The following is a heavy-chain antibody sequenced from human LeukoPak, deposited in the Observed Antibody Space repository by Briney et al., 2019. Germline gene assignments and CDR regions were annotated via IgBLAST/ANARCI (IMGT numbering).Heavy chain of an antibody. CDR3: GILIASRGAFDI. D-gene: IGHD3-3*02. CDR2: ISWNSGKI. V-gene: IGHV3-9*01. Sequence: RTGGSLRLSCAASGFTFDDYGLHWVRQAPGKGLEWVSGISWNSGKIDYADSVKGRFTISRDNAKNSLYLQMNSLRGEDTALDYCGILIASRGAFDIWGQGTMVTVSS. CDR1: GFTFDDYG. J-gene: IGHJ3*02.